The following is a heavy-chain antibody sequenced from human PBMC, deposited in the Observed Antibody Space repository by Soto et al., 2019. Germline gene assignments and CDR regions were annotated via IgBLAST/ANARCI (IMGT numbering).Heavy chain of an antibody. CDR3: AREVSRHADAFDI. V-gene: IGHV3-74*01. J-gene: IGHJ3*02. CDR2: INSDGSST. CDR1: GFTFSSYW. D-gene: IGHD3-3*02. Sequence: GGSLRLSCAASGFTFSSYWMHWVRQAPGKGLVWVSRINSDGSSTSYADSVKGRFTISRDNAKNTLYLQMNSLRAEDTAVYYCAREVSRHADAFDIWGQGTMVTVSS.